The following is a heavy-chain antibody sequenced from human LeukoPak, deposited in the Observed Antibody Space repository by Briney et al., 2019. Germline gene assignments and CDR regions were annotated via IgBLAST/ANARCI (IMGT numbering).Heavy chain of an antibody. CDR1: GFTFRDAW. CDR2: IKSRADGGTP. J-gene: IGHJ3*02. CDR3: ATQGVLDAFDI. D-gene: IGHD3-10*01. Sequence: PGGSLRLSCAASGFTFRDAWMIWVRQAPGKGLEWVGRIKSRADGGTPDYAAPVTGRFTISRDDSNGTLFLQMNSLTTEGTAVYYCATQGVLDAFDIWGQGTMVIVSS. V-gene: IGHV3-15*01.